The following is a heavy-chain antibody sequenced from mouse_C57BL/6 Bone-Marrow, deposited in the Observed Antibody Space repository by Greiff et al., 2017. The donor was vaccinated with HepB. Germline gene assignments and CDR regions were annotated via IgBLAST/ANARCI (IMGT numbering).Heavy chain of an antibody. J-gene: IGHJ2*01. CDR2: INTGGTYT. V-gene: IGHV5-6*01. Sequence: EVQLQQSGGDLVKPGGSLKLSCAASGFTFSTSGMSWVRQTPDKRLEWVATINTGGTYTYYADSVRGRFTISRDTAKNTLFLLMSSLKSEDSAIYCCARDRFDYYFDYWGQGTTLTVSS. CDR3: ARDRFDYYFDY. CDR1: GFTFSTSG.